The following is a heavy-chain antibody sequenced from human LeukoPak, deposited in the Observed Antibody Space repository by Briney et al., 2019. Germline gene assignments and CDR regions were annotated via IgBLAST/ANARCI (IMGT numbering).Heavy chain of an antibody. V-gene: IGHV3-21*01. CDR1: GFTFSTYA. CDR2: ISSSNTYI. D-gene: IGHD3-10*01. Sequence: GGSLRLSCAASGFTFSTYAVHWVRQAPGKGLEWVSSISSSNTYIYYADSVKGRFTISRDNAKNSLFLQMNSLRAEDTAVYYCARDRRGLWFGELSSMGYWGQGTLVTVSS. J-gene: IGHJ4*02. CDR3: ARDRRGLWFGELSSMGY.